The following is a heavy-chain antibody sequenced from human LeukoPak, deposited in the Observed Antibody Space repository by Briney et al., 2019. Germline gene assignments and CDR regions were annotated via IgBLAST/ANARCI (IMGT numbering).Heavy chain of an antibody. Sequence: ASVKVSCKASGYTFTSYYIHWVRQAPGQGLEWMGIINPSGGSTSYAQKFQGRVTMTRDMSTSTVYMELSSLRSEDTAVYYCARVEYYGSGSYSWFDPWGQGTLVTVSS. CDR1: GYTFTSYY. CDR2: INPSGGST. V-gene: IGHV1-46*01. D-gene: IGHD3-10*01. CDR3: ARVEYYGSGSYSWFDP. J-gene: IGHJ5*02.